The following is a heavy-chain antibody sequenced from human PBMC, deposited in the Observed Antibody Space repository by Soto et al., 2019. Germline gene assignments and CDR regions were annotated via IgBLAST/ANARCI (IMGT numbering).Heavy chain of an antibody. J-gene: IGHJ6*02. V-gene: IGHV3-30*18. CDR1: GFTFITYG. CDR3: AKSPGYCGSTRCYGDYYYGMDD. CDR2: ISYDGTNK. Sequence: QVRLVESGGGVIQSGGSLRLSCAASGFTFITYGMHWVRQAPGKGLEWVAVISYDGTNKYYADSVKGRFTISRDNSKNTLYLQMNSLRGEDTAMYYCAKSPGYCGSTRCYGDYYYGMDDWGQGTTVTVSS. D-gene: IGHD2-2*01.